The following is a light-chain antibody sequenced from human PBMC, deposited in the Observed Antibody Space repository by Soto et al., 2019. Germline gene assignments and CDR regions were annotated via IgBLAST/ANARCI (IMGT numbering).Light chain of an antibody. Sequence: EIVLTQSPGTLYLSPGERATLSCRASQSVSSSYFAWYQQRFGQAPRLLIYGASSSATGIPDRFSGSGSGTDFTLTISRLEPEDCAVYYCHQYGSSSWTFGQGTKVEIK. CDR1: QSVSSSY. J-gene: IGKJ1*01. CDR3: HQYGSSSWT. CDR2: GAS. V-gene: IGKV3-20*01.